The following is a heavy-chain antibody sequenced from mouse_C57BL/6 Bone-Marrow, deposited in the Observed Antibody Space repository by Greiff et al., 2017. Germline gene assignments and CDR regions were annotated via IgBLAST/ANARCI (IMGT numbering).Heavy chain of an antibody. J-gene: IGHJ2*01. CDR1: GFNIKDDY. CDR3: TPSGYYFDY. V-gene: IGHV14-4*01. CDR2: FDPEDGDP. Sequence: VQLQQSGAELVRPGASVKLSCTASGFNIKDDYMHWVKQRPEQGLEWIGWFDPEDGDPEDASKFQGKATITADTSSNTAYLQLSSLTSEDTAVYYCTPSGYYFDYWGPGTTLTVSS. D-gene: IGHD2-3*01.